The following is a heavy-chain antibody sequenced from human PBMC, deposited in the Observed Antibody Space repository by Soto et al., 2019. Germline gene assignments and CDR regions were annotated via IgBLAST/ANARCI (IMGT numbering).Heavy chain of an antibody. Sequence: EVQLVQSGAEVKKPGESLRISCKGSGYSFTSYWISWVRQMPGKGLEWMGRIDPSDSYTNYSPSFQGHVTISADKSISTAYLQWSSLKASDTAMYYCARRGYCSGGSCYPHPYYYYGMDVWGQGTTVTVSS. J-gene: IGHJ6*02. D-gene: IGHD2-15*01. V-gene: IGHV5-10-1*03. CDR3: ARRGYCSGGSCYPHPYYYYGMDV. CDR1: GYSFTSYW. CDR2: IDPSDSYT.